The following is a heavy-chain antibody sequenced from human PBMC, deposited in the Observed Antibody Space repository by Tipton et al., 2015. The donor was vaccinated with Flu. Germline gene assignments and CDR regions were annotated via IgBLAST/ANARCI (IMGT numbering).Heavy chain of an antibody. CDR1: GGSFSGYY. Sequence: TLSLTCAVYGGSFSGYYWSWIRQPPGKGLEWIGEINHSGSTNYNPSLKSRVTISVDTSKNQFSLKLSSVTAADTAVYYCARGGGRFLEWLFASYDAFDIWGQGTMVTVSS. V-gene: IGHV4-34*01. CDR3: ARGGGRFLEWLFASYDAFDI. D-gene: IGHD3-3*01. CDR2: INHSGST. J-gene: IGHJ3*02.